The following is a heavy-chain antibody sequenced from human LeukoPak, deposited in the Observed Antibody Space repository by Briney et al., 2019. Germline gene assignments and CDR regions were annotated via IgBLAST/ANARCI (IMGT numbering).Heavy chain of an antibody. J-gene: IGHJ4*02. Sequence: GGSLRLSCAASGFIFSSYSMNWVRQAPGKGLEWVSSISANSYHIFYTDSVKGRFTISRDNAKNSLYLQMDSLRAEDTAVYYCTRDLASHPDYWGQGGLVTVSS. CDR3: TRDLASHPDY. CDR2: ISANSYHI. CDR1: GFIFSSYS. V-gene: IGHV3-21*01.